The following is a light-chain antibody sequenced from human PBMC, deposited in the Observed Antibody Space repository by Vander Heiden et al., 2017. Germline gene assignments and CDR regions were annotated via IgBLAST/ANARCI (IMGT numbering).Light chain of an antibody. Sequence: ETVLTQSPGTLSLSPGDRATLSCRASQSVRTNYLAWYQQKPGQPPRLLIYGISRRATGIPDRFRGSGSGTDFTLTISRLEPEDFAVYYCQQSNTFGQGTRLEIK. CDR1: QSVRTNY. V-gene: IGKV3-20*01. J-gene: IGKJ2*01. CDR3: QQSNT. CDR2: GIS.